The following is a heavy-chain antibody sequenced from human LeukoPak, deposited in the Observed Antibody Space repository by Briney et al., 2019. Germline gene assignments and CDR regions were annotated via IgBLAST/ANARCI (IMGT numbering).Heavy chain of an antibody. CDR2: ISGSGGST. J-gene: IGHJ4*02. D-gene: IGHD6-19*01. CDR3: AKGRGIAVAEAFDY. CDR1: GFTFSSYA. Sequence: GSLRLSCAASGFTFSSYAMSRVRQAPGKGLEWVSAISGSGGSTYYADSVKGRFTISRDNSKNTLYLQMNSLRAEDTAVYYCAKGRGIAVAEAFDYWGQGTLVTVSS. V-gene: IGHV3-23*01.